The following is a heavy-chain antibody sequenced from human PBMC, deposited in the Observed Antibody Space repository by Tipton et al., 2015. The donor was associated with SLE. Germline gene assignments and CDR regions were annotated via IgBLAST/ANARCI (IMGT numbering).Heavy chain of an antibody. Sequence: TLSLTCTVSGGSIRSYYWSWIRQPAGKGLEWTGRIYTSGSTNYNPSLKSRVTMSVDTSKNQFSLKLSSVTAADTAVYYCARAKSGYPYAFDIWGQGTMVTVSS. CDR2: IYTSGST. V-gene: IGHV4-4*07. CDR3: ARAKSGYPYAFDI. CDR1: GGSIRSYY. D-gene: IGHD5-12*01. J-gene: IGHJ3*02.